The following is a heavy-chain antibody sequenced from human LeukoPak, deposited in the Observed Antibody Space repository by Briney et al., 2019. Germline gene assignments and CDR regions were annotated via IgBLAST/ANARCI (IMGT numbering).Heavy chain of an antibody. J-gene: IGHJ1*01. CDR3: ARISSSWPRSEYFQH. CDR2: IYYSGST. V-gene: IGHV4-39*01. D-gene: IGHD6-13*01. CDR1: GGSISSSSYY. Sequence: SETLSLTCTVSGGSISSSSYYWGWSRQPPGKGLEWIGSIYYSGSTYYNPSLKSRVTISVDTSKNQFSLKLSSVTAADTAVYYCARISSSWPRSEYFQHWGQGTLVTVSS.